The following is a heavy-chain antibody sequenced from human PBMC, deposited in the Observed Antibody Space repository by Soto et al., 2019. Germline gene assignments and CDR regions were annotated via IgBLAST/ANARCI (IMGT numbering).Heavy chain of an antibody. CDR2: IYYSGST. J-gene: IGHJ3*02. V-gene: IGHV4-39*01. D-gene: IGHD3-22*01. CDR1: GGSISSSGYY. Sequence: PSETLSLTCTVSGGSISSSGYYWGWIRQPPGKGLEWIGSIYYSGSTYYNPSLKSRVTISVDTSKNQFSLKLSSVTAADTAVYYCASYYDSSGYYAYPDAFDIWGQGTMVT. CDR3: ASYYDSSGYYAYPDAFDI.